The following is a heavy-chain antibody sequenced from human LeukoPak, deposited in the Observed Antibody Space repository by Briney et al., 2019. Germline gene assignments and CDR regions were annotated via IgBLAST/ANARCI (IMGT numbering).Heavy chain of an antibody. J-gene: IGHJ1*01. CDR2: IDPRDSYT. Sequence: GESLTISCKGSGDSFTNYWISWVRQMPGKSLEWMGRIDPRDSYTKYSPSFEGHVTISVDKSISSAFLQLNSLKASDTAIYYCATGASKVTTDFANYWGQGTQVAVYS. CDR1: GDSFTNYW. V-gene: IGHV5-10-1*01. CDR3: ATGASKVTTDFANY. D-gene: IGHD4-17*01.